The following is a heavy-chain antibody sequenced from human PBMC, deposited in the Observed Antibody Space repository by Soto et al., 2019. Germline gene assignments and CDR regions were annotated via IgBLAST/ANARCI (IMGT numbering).Heavy chain of an antibody. CDR2: ISGSGGST. V-gene: IGHV3-23*01. CDR1: GFTFSSYA. D-gene: IGHD3-10*01. J-gene: IGHJ4*02. Sequence: EVQLLESGGGLVQPGGSLRLSCAASGFTFSSYAMSWVRQAPGKGLEWVSAISGSGGSTYYADSVQGRFTISRDNSKNTLYLQMNSLRAEDTAVYYCAKGSGITMVRGRFDYWGQGTLVTVSS. CDR3: AKGSGITMVRGRFDY.